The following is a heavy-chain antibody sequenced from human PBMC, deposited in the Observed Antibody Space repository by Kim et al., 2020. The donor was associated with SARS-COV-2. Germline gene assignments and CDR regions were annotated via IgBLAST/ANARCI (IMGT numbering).Heavy chain of an antibody. D-gene: IGHD5-12*01. V-gene: IGHV7-4-1*02. J-gene: IGHJ4*02. CDR1: GYTFSTSP. CDR3: ARGHGDGYNYDY. Sequence: ASVKVSCKASGYTFSTSPIHWVRQAPGPGLDWMGWISIKSGNPTYAQDFTGRFVFSLDTSARTAFLQISSLKAEDTAVYYCARGHGDGYNYDYWGQGPLVTVSS. CDR2: ISIKSGNP.